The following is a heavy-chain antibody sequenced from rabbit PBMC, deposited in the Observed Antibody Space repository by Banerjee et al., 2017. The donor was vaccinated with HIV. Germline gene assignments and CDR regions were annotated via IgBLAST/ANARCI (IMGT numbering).Heavy chain of an antibody. D-gene: IGHD4-1*01. CDR2: INTNSGNA. V-gene: IGHV1S45*01. CDR3: ARDLAGVIGWNFNL. Sequence: QEQLKETGGGLVQPGGSLTLSCKASGFDFSNYYMSWVRQAPGKGLEWIACINTNSGNAVYASWAKGRFTIYKTSSTTVTLQMTSLTAADTATYFCARDLAGVIGWNFNLWGPGTLVTVS. J-gene: IGHJ4*01. CDR1: GFDFSNYYM.